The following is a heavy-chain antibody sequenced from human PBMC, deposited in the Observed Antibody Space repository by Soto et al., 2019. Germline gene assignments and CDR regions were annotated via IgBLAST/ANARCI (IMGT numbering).Heavy chain of an antibody. CDR2: ISGSGGST. V-gene: IGHV3-23*01. D-gene: IGHD6-6*01. CDR3: AKMGSREYYYYYGMDV. Sequence: GGSLRLSCAASGFTFSSYAMSWVRQAPGKGLEWVSAISGSGGSTYYADSVKGRFTISRDNSKNTLYLQMNSLRAEDTAVYYCAKMGSREYYYYYGMDVWGQGTTVTVSS. J-gene: IGHJ6*02. CDR1: GFTFSSYA.